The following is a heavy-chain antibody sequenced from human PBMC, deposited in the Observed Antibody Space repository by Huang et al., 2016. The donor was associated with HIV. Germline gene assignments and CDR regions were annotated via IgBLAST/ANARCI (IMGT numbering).Heavy chain of an antibody. V-gene: IGHV4-4*07. D-gene: IGHD3-10*01. Sequence: QVQLQESGPGLVKPSETLSLTCNVSGASISSYYWSWIRPSAGKGLEWIGGLDISGGIHYNPSRKSRFSRSIDPSKNQFSLRLSSVTAADTAVYYCARAFSTGAYGSGSYNYWGQGTLVTVSS. CDR2: LDISGGI. CDR3: ARAFSTGAYGSGSYNY. CDR1: GASISSYY. J-gene: IGHJ4*02.